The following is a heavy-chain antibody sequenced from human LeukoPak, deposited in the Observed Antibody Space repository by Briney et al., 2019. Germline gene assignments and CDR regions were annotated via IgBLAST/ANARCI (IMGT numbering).Heavy chain of an antibody. CDR2: INPSGGST. J-gene: IGHJ4*02. V-gene: IGHV1-46*01. CDR1: GYTFTSYY. D-gene: IGHD6-19*01. Sequence: GASVKVACKASGYTFTSYYMHWVLQAPGQGLEWMGIINPSGGSTSYAQKFQGRVTLNRDMSMSIVYMELSSLRSEDTAVYYCARDGVAGVYYFDYWGQGTLVTVSS. CDR3: ARDGVAGVYYFDY.